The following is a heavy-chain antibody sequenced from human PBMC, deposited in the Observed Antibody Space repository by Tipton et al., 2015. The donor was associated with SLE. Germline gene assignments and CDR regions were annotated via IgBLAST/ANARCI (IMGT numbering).Heavy chain of an antibody. CDR2: INHSGRT. CDR3: AREYPIAAAGAEAFDI. Sequence: TLSLTCAVYGGSFSGYYWSWIRQPPGKGLEWIGEINHSGRTNYNPSLKSRVTMSVDTSKNQFSLKLSSVTAADTAVYYCAREYPIAAAGAEAFDIWGQGTMVTVSS. J-gene: IGHJ3*02. V-gene: IGHV4-34*01. CDR1: GGSFSGYY. D-gene: IGHD6-13*01.